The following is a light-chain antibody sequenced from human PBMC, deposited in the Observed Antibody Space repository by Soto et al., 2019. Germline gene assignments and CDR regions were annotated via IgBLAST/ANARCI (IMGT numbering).Light chain of an antibody. CDR2: DVY. CDR3: TSYTSTSTPYV. J-gene: IGLJ1*01. V-gene: IGLV2-14*01. CDR1: SSDVGRYTY. Sequence: QSVLTQPASVSGSHGQSITISCAGTSSDVGRYTYVSWYQQHPGKAPKLIIYDVYNRPSGVSTRFSGSKSGNTASLTISGLQAEDEADYYCTSYTSTSTPYVFGGGTKVTVL.